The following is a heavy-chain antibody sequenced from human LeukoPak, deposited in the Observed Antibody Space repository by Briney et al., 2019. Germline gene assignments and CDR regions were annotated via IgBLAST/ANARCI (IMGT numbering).Heavy chain of an antibody. CDR1: GFTFSSYN. CDR3: ARASSSWYSKY. CDR2: ISSSTSYI. J-gene: IGHJ4*02. V-gene: IGHV3-21*01. Sequence: PGGSLRLSCAASGFTFSSYNMNWVRQAPGKGLEWVSSISSSTSYIYYADSVKGRFTISRDNAKNSLYLQMNSLRAEDTAVYYCARASSSWYSKYWGQGTLVTVSS. D-gene: IGHD6-13*01.